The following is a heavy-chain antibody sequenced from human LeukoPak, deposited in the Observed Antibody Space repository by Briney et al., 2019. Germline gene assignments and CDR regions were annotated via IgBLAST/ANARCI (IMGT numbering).Heavy chain of an antibody. CDR2: IWHDESKK. D-gene: IGHD3-10*01. Sequence: GGSLRLSCAASGFTFSSYGMHWVRQAPGKGLEWVAVIWHDESKKYYADSVEGRFTISRDTSKNTLYLQMNSLRVEDTAVYYCARDGTLGASGSYYNLPYWGQGTLSPSPQ. V-gene: IGHV3-33*01. CDR3: ARDGTLGASGSYYNLPY. CDR1: GFTFSSYG. J-gene: IGHJ4*02.